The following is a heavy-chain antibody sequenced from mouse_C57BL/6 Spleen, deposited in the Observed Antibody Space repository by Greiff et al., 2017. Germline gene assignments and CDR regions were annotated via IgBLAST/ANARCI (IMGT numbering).Heavy chain of an antibody. Sequence: EVQGVESGEGLVKPGGSLKLSCAASGFTFSSYAMSLVRPTPEKRLEWVAYISSGGDYIYYADTVKGRFTISRDNARNTLYLQMSSLKSEDTAVXYCTRFLYFDYWGQGATLTVAS. J-gene: IGHJ2*01. V-gene: IGHV5-9-1*02. CDR2: ISSGGDYI. CDR1: GFTFSSYA. CDR3: TRFLYFDY.